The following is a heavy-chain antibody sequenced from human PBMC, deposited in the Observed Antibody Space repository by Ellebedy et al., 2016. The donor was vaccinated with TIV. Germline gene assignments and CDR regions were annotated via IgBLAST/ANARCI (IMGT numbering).Heavy chain of an antibody. D-gene: IGHD4/OR15-4a*01. V-gene: IGHV3-48*04. Sequence: GESLKISCAASGFTFSSYSMNWVRQAPGKGLEWVSYISSSSSTIYYADSVKGRFTISRDNAKNSLYLQMNSLRAEDTAVYYCATSPVLPSDWGQGTLVTVSS. CDR1: GFTFSSYS. CDR3: ATSPVLPSD. J-gene: IGHJ4*02. CDR2: ISSSSSTI.